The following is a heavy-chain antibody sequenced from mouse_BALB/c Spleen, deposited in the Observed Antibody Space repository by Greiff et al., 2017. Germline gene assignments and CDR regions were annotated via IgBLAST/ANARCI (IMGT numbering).Heavy chain of an antibody. CDR1: GFTFSSYA. Sequence: EVMLVESGGGLVKPGGSLKLSCAASGFTFSSYAMSWVRQSPEKRLEWVAEISSGGSYTYYPDTVTGRFTISRADAKNTLYLEMSSLRSEDTAMYYCAGEEPAYYGNFDYWGQGTTLTVSS. J-gene: IGHJ2*01. D-gene: IGHD2-10*01. V-gene: IGHV5-9-4*01. CDR3: AGEEPAYYGNFDY. CDR2: ISSGGSYT.